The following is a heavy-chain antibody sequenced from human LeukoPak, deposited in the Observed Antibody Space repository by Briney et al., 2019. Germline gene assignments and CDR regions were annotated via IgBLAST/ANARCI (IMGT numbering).Heavy chain of an antibody. CDR1: GGSFSGYY. CDR2: IYYSGST. D-gene: IGHD3-22*01. Sequence: SETLSLTCAVYGGSFSGYYWSWIRQPPGKGLEWIGYIYYSGSTNYNPSLKSRVTISVDTSKNQFSLKLSSVTAADTAVYNCARGFSSPSYYDSSGYYYGRVHNDYWGQGTLVTVSS. CDR3: ARGFSSPSYYDSSGYYYGRVHNDY. J-gene: IGHJ4*02. V-gene: IGHV4-59*08.